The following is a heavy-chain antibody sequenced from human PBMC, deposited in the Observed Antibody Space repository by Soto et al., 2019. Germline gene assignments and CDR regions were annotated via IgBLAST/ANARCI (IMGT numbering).Heavy chain of an antibody. Sequence: GGSLRLSCAASGFTFSNAWMNWVRQAPGKGLEWVGRIKSKTDGGTTDYAAPVKGRFTISRDDSKNTLYLQMNSLKTEDTAVYYCTTDTFYDILTGYYNLWYWGQGTLVTVSS. D-gene: IGHD3-9*01. J-gene: IGHJ4*02. V-gene: IGHV3-15*07. CDR2: IKSKTDGGTT. CDR3: TTDTFYDILTGYYNLWY. CDR1: GFTFSNAW.